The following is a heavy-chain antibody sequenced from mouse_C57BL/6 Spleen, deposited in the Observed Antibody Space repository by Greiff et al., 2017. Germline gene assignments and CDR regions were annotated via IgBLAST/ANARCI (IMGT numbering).Heavy chain of an antibody. D-gene: IGHD1-1*01. CDR1: GFNIKNTY. J-gene: IGHJ2*01. CDR3: SSSGIYYYGSSYGFDY. V-gene: IGHV14-3*01. CDR2: IDPANGNT. Sequence: VQLKESVAELVRPGASVKLSCTASGFNIKNTYMHWVKQRPEQGLEWIGRIDPANGNTKYAPKFQGKATITADTSSNTAYLQLNSLTSEVTAIYYCSSSGIYYYGSSYGFDYWGQGTTLTVSA.